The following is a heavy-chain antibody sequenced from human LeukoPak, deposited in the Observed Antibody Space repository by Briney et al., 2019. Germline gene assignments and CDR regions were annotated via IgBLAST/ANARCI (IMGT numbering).Heavy chain of an antibody. CDR2: IILIFGTA. CDR3: ARADYSNYVAHNLFDY. CDR1: GGTFSSYA. J-gene: IGHJ4*02. D-gene: IGHD4-11*01. V-gene: IGHV1-69*13. Sequence: TVKVSCKASGGTFSSYAISWVRQAPGQGLEWMGGIILIFGTANYAQKFQGRVTITADESTSTAYMELSSLRSEDTAVYYCARADYSNYVAHNLFDYWGQGTLVTVSS.